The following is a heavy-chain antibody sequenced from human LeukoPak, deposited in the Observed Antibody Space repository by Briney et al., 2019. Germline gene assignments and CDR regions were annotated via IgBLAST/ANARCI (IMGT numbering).Heavy chain of an antibody. CDR3: ARRANTAPPYYFDY. J-gene: IGHJ4*02. Sequence: SETLSLTCTVSDDSMSSYYWNWIRQPPGKGLEWIGYVYYSGGTNYNPSLKSRVTISLDTSKNQFSLKLSSVTAADTAVYYCARRANTAPPYYFDYWGQGTLVTVSS. D-gene: IGHD5-18*01. V-gene: IGHV4-59*01. CDR1: DDSMSSYY. CDR2: VYYSGGT.